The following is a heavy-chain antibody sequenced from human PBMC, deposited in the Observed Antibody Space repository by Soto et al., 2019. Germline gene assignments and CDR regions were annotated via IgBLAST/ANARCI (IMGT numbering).Heavy chain of an antibody. CDR2: MNPNSGNT. J-gene: IGHJ6*03. Sequence: ASVKVSCKASGYTFTSYDINWVRQATGQGLEWMGWMNPNSGNTGYAQKFQGRVTMTRNTSISTAYMELSSLRSEDTAVYYCARRYYYGSGSSNYYYYMDVWGKGTTVTVSS. D-gene: IGHD3-10*01. CDR3: ARRYYYGSGSSNYYYYMDV. V-gene: IGHV1-8*01. CDR1: GYTFTSYD.